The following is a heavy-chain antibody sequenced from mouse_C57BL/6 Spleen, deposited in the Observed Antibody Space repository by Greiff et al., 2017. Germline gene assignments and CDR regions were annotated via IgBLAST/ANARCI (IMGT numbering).Heavy chain of an antibody. V-gene: IGHV1-55*01. Sequence: VQLQQSGAELVKPGASVKMSCKASGYTFTSYWITWVKQRPGQGLEWIGDIYPGSGSTNYNEKFKGKATLTVDTSSSTAYMQHISLTSEDSAVYYCARKGTDHYYAMDYWGQGTSVTVSS. CDR3: ARKGTDHYYAMDY. CDR2: IYPGSGST. D-gene: IGHD4-1*01. CDR1: GYTFTSYW. J-gene: IGHJ4*01.